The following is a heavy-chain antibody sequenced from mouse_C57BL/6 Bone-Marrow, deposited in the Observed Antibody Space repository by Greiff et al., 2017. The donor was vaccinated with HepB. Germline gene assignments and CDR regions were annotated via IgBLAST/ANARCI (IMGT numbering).Heavy chain of an antibody. Sequence: EVQLQQSGPELVKPGASVKIPCKASGYTFTDYNMDWVKQSHGKSLEWIGDINPNNGGTIYNQKFKGKATLTVDKSSSTAYMELRSLTSEDTAVYYCARRGVFITTVVAETFDYWGQGTTLTVSS. CDR3: ARRGVFITTVVAETFDY. D-gene: IGHD1-1*01. CDR1: GYTFTDYN. J-gene: IGHJ2*01. V-gene: IGHV1-18*01. CDR2: INPNNGGT.